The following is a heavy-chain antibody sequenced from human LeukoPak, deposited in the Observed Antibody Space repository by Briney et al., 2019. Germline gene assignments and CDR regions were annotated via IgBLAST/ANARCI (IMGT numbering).Heavy chain of an antibody. CDR3: EKLSSSGSSSVLGY. J-gene: IGHJ4*02. D-gene: IGHD6-19*01. V-gene: IGHV3-23*01. CDR2: IICSGCST. CDR1: GFTLSIYG. Sequence: PGGSLRLSCAASGFTLSIYGMSGVRQAPGKGREGGSAIICSGCSTYYADSVKGRLTIHRDNSKNTVYPQMNILRDEATAVYYCEKLSSSGSSSVLGYWGQGPLVTVSS.